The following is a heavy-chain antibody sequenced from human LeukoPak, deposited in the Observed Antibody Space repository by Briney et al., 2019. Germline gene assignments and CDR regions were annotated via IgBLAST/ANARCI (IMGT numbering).Heavy chain of an antibody. V-gene: IGHV1-18*01. CDR1: GYTFTSYG. CDR3: ARGGGYSYGYYYLDY. J-gene: IGHJ4*02. Sequence: EASVKVSRKASGYTFTSYGISWVRQAPGQGLEWMGWISAYNGNTNYAQKLQGRVTMTTDTSTSTAYMELRSLRSDDAAVYYCARGGGYSYGYYYLDYWGQGTLVTVSS. D-gene: IGHD5-18*01. CDR2: ISAYNGNT.